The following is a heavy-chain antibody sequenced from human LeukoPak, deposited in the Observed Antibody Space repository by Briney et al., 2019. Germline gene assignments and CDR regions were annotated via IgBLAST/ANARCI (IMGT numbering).Heavy chain of an antibody. CDR3: ARHPDY. CDR1: GFTFSTYA. CDR2: FSGHSHSA. V-gene: IGHV3-23*01. J-gene: IGHJ4*02. Sequence: GGSLRLSCAASGFTFSTYAMSWVRQAPGKGLEWVSAFSGHSHSAYYADSVTGRFTISRDNSKNMLYLQMSSLRAEDTAVYYCARHPDYWGQGTLVTVSS.